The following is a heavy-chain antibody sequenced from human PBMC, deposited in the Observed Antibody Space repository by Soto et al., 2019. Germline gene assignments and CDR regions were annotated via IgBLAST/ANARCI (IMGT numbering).Heavy chain of an antibody. Sequence: GGSLRLSCVGSGFIFGSHAMSWVRQAPGKGLEWVSSVSGSGGSTHFPDFLKGRFSSSRDNSKNTLYLEMNSLRVEDTAVYYCVKDLPLWSGYSFSENHWGQGTLVTVSS. CDR3: VKDLPLWSGYSFSENH. J-gene: IGHJ5*02. CDR2: VSGSGGST. CDR1: GFIFGSHA. D-gene: IGHD3-3*01. V-gene: IGHV3-23*01.